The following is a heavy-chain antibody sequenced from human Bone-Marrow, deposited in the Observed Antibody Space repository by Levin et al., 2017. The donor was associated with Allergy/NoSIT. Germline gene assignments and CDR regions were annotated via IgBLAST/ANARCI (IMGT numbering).Heavy chain of an antibody. J-gene: IGHJ4*02. Sequence: GESLKISCAASGFTFSSYAMSWVRQAPGKGLEWVSAISGSGGSTYYADSVKGRFTISRDNSKNTLYLQMNSLRAEDTAVYYCAKDPLSATEYLSGRQLDLVYWGQGTLVTVSS. CDR2: ISGSGGST. V-gene: IGHV3-23*01. D-gene: IGHD6-6*01. CDR1: GFTFSSYA. CDR3: AKDPLSATEYLSGRQLDLVY.